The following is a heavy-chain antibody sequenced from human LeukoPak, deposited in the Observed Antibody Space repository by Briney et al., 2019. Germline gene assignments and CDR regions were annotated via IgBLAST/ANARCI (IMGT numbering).Heavy chain of an antibody. Sequence: GGSLRLSCAASGFAFSNYGMSWVRQAPGKGLEWVSAITDDGGGTYYADSVKGRFTIFRDNSRSTLFLQMNSLRAEDTAVYYCAKVGDYGGRGAFDIWGQGTMVTVSS. CDR3: AKVGDYGGRGAFDI. CDR1: GFAFSNYG. V-gene: IGHV3-23*01. CDR2: ITDDGGGT. D-gene: IGHD4-23*01. J-gene: IGHJ3*02.